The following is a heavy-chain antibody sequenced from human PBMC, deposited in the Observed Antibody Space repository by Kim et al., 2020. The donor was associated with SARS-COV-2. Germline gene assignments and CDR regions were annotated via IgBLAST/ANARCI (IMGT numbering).Heavy chain of an antibody. D-gene: IGHD3-3*01. CDR2: IYSGGST. CDR1: GFTVSSNY. J-gene: IGHJ4*02. V-gene: IGHV3-66*01. Sequence: GGSLRLSCAASGFTVSSNYMSWVRQAPGKGLEWVSVIYSGGSTYYANSVKGRFTISRDNSKNTLYLQMNSLRAEDTAVYYCARGRREYDFWSGYTFFRDYWGQGTLVTVSS. CDR3: ARGRREYDFWSGYTFFRDY.